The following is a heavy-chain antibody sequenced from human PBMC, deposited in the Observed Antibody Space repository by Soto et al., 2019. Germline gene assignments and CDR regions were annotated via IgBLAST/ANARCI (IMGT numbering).Heavy chain of an antibody. J-gene: IGHJ4*02. Sequence: SETLSLTCTVSGGSISSSSYYWGWIRQPPGKGLEWIGSIYYSGSTYYNPSLKSRVTISVDTSKNQFSLKLSSVTAADTAVYYCARPAFYCSSTSCIPFDYWGQGTLVTVSS. CDR1: GGSISSSSYY. CDR2: IYYSGST. V-gene: IGHV4-39*01. D-gene: IGHD2-2*01. CDR3: ARPAFYCSSTSCIPFDY.